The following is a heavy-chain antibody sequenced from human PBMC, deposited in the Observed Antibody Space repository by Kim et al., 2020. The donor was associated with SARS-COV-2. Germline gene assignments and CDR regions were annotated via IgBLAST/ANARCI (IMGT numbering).Heavy chain of an antibody. Sequence: GGSLRLSCAASGFTFSSYAMSWVRQAPGKGLEWVSAISGSGGSTYYADSVKGRFTISRDNSKNTLYLQMNSLRAEDTAVYYCAKHGLMFYYDSSGYYENAEYFQHWGQGTLVTVSS. CDR1: GFTFSSYA. D-gene: IGHD3-22*01. CDR3: AKHGLMFYYDSSGYYENAEYFQH. CDR2: ISGSGGST. V-gene: IGHV3-23*01. J-gene: IGHJ1*01.